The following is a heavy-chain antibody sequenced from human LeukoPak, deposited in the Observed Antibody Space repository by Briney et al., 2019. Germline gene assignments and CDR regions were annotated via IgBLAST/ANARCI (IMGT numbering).Heavy chain of an antibody. D-gene: IGHD2/OR15-2a*01. CDR3: ARLRGNYFPDY. V-gene: IGHV4-39*07. CDR2: IYYSGST. J-gene: IGHJ4*02. Sequence: SETLSLTCTVSGGSISSSSYYWGWIRQPPGKGLEWIGSIYYSGSTYYNPSLKSRITISVDTSKNQFSLRLSSVTAADTAVYYCARLRGNYFPDYWGQGTLVTVSS. CDR1: GGSISSSSYY.